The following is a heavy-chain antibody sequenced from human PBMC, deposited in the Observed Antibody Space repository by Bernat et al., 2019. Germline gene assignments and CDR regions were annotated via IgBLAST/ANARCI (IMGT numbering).Heavy chain of an antibody. CDR2: IKQDGSEK. V-gene: IGHV3-7*03. Sequence: EVQLVESGGGLVKPGGSLRLSCAASGFTFSSYWMSWVRQAPGKGLEWVANIKQDGSEKYYVDSVKGRFTISRDNAKNSLYLQMNSLRAEDTAVYYCARDRGTIAARTKYYFDYWGQGTLVTVSS. D-gene: IGHD6-6*01. CDR3: ARDRGTIAARTKYYFDY. J-gene: IGHJ4*02. CDR1: GFTFSSYW.